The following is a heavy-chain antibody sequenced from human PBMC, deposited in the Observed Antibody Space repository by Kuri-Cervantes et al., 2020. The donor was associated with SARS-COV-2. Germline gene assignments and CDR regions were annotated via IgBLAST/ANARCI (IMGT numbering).Heavy chain of an antibody. Sequence: GSLRLSCAVSGGSISSGRWWSWVRRPPGKGLEWIGEIYKSGSTHYNPSLQSQFTISVDTSKNQFSLKLESVTAADTAVYYCARGGYYDPFDYWGQGTLVTVSS. V-gene: IGHV4-4*02. CDR1: GGSISSGRW. J-gene: IGHJ4*02. CDR3: ARGGYYDPFDY. CDR2: IYKSGST. D-gene: IGHD3-22*01.